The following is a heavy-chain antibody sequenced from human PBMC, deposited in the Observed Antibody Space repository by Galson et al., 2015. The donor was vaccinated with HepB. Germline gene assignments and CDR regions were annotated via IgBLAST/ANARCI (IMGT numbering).Heavy chain of an antibody. V-gene: IGHV6-1*01. J-gene: IGHJ4*02. CDR3: ARGLREMTV. CDR2: TYYRSRWYN. D-gene: IGHD4-17*01. CDR1: GDSVSSNSDT. Sequence: CAISGDSVSSNSDTWNWIRQSPSRGLEWLGRTYYRSRWYNDYAVSVKSRITINPDTSKNQFSLQLNSVTPEDTAVYYCARGLREMTVWGQRTLVTVSS.